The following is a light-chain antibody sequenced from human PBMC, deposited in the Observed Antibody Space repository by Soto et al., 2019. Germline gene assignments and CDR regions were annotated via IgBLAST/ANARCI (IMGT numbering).Light chain of an antibody. J-gene: IGKJ2*01. Sequence: EIVLTQSPATVSLSPGERATLSCRASQSVSRHLAWYQQKPGQAPRLLIYDISNRDTGIPARFSGSGSGTDFNLTISSLEPEDSAVYYCQQRSNWPRNTFGQGTKLEIK. CDR2: DIS. V-gene: IGKV3-11*01. CDR3: QQRSNWPRNT. CDR1: QSVSRH.